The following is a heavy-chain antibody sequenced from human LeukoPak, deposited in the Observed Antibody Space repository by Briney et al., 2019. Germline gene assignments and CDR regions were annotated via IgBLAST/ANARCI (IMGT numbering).Heavy chain of an antibody. Sequence: PGGSLRLSCAASGFTVSSNYMSWVRQAPGKGLEWVSVIYSGGSTYYADSVKGRFTISRDSSKNTLYLQMNSLRAEDTAVYYCARLMEGYFDYWGQGTLVTVSS. D-gene: IGHD3-3*01. CDR2: IYSGGST. CDR1: GFTVSSNY. V-gene: IGHV3-53*01. CDR3: ARLMEGYFDY. J-gene: IGHJ4*02.